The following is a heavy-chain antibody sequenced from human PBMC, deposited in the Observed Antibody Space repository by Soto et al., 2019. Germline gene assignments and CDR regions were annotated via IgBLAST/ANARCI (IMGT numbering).Heavy chain of an antibody. CDR2: INHSGST. Sequence: SETLSLTCAVYGGSFSGYYWSWIRQPPGKGLEWIGEINHSGSTNYNPSLKSRVTISVDTSKNQFSLKLSSVTAADTAVYYCASGSYCTNGVCYIGIYYYYMDVWGKGTTVTVSS. CDR1: GGSFSGYY. V-gene: IGHV4-34*01. J-gene: IGHJ6*03. D-gene: IGHD2-8*01. CDR3: ASGSYCTNGVCYIGIYYYYMDV.